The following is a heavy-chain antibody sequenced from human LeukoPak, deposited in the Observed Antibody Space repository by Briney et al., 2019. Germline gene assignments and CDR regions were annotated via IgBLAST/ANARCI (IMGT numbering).Heavy chain of an antibody. D-gene: IGHD1-20*01. V-gene: IGHV4-59*12. CDR1: GDSMVTYY. J-gene: IGHJ4*02. Sequence: SETLSLTCNVSGDSMVTYYWSWIRQPPGKRLEWIGYIYYSGGASYNPSLKSRVTISIDTSKNNFYLKLNSVTAADTAVYYCARVAHLTFDYWGQGALVTVSS. CDR2: IYYSGGA. CDR3: ARVAHLTFDY.